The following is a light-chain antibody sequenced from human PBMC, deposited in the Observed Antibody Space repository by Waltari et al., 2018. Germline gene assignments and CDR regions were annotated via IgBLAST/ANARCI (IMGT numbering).Light chain of an antibody. V-gene: IGLV2-14*03. Sequence: QSAPPQPASVSGSPGPYITLPCTGTISDVGCYDFVSSYQQHPGKVPKLLIYDVTYRPSGVSDRFSGSKSGNTASLTISGLQPDDEADYYCSSYRSSGTLLLFGGGTKVTVL. CDR1: ISDVGCYDF. CDR3: SSYRSSGTLLL. CDR2: DVT. J-gene: IGLJ3*02.